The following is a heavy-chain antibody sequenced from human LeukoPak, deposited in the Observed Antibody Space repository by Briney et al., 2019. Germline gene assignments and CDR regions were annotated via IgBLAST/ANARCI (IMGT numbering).Heavy chain of an antibody. D-gene: IGHD3-16*02. CDR1: GFAFSTYF. CDR2: IKQDGSEK. Sequence: XTAXGFAFSTYFMHWVRQAPGKGVEWVANIKQDGSEKYYVDSVKGRFTIYRDNAKNSLYMQMNRLRAGDTAVYYCAREMITFGGVIVNVYFDYWGQGTLVTVSS. J-gene: IGHJ4*02. V-gene: IGHV3-7*01. CDR3: AREMITFGGVIVNVYFDY.